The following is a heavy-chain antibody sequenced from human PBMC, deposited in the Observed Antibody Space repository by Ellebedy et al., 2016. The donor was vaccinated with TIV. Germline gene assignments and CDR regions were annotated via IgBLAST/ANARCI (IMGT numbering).Heavy chain of an antibody. D-gene: IGHD2-15*01. CDR2: INSDESRI. CDR3: ARAVGGAFDI. Sequence: PGGSLRLSCAASGFTFSSYWMHWVRQAPGKGLVWVSRINSDESRITYADSVKGRFTISRDNAKNTLSLQMNSLRAEDTAEYYCARAVGGAFDIWGQGTVVTVSS. J-gene: IGHJ3*02. V-gene: IGHV3-74*01. CDR1: GFTFSSYW.